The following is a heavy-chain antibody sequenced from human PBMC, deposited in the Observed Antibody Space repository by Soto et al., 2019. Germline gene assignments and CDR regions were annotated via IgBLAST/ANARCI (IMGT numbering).Heavy chain of an antibody. CDR1: GGSISSSSYY. CDR2: IYYSGST. D-gene: IGHD3-10*01. J-gene: IGHJ5*02. CDR3: AKTMAMVRGVKGWFDP. V-gene: IGHV4-39*01. Sequence: SETLSLTCTVSGGSISSSSYYWGWIRQPPGKGLEWIGSIYYSGSTYYNPSLKSRVTISVDTSKNQFSLKLSSVTAADTAVYYCAKTMAMVRGVKGWFDPWGQGTLVTVSS.